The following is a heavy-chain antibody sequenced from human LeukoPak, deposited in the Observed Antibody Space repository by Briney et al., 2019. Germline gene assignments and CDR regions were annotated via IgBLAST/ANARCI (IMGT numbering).Heavy chain of an antibody. CDR2: ISGSGGGT. D-gene: IGHD6-13*01. CDR1: GFTFSSYA. J-gene: IGHJ4*02. Sequence: GGSLRLSCAASGFTFSSYAMSWVRQAPGKGLEWISAISGSGGGTYYADSVKGRFTISRDNSKNTLYLQMNSLRAEDTAVYYCAKHSSSWYRAYYFDYWGQGTLVTVSS. V-gene: IGHV3-23*01. CDR3: AKHSSSWYRAYYFDY.